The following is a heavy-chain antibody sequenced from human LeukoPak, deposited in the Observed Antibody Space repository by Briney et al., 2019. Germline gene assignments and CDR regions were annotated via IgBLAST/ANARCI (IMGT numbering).Heavy chain of an antibody. CDR1: GFTVSSNY. Sequence: PGGSLRLSCAASGFTVSSNYMSWVRQAPGKGLEWVSVIYRGGSIYYADSVKGRFTISRDKSKNTLYLQMNSLRAEDTAVYYCATLAVAGTENAFDFWGQGTMVTVSS. D-gene: IGHD6-19*01. V-gene: IGHV3-66*01. CDR2: IYRGGSI. CDR3: ATLAVAGTENAFDF. J-gene: IGHJ3*01.